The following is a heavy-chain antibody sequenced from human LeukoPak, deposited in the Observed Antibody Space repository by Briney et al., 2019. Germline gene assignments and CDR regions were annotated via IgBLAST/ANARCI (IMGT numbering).Heavy chain of an antibody. CDR2: IEQDGSEK. J-gene: IGHJ4*02. CDR3: ASFFGRITMVRGVIPYYFDY. Sequence: PGGSLRLSCAASGFTFSSYWMSWVRQAPGKGLEWVANIEQDGSEKYYVDSVKGRFTISRDNAKNSLYLQMNSLRAEDTAVYYCASFFGRITMVRGVIPYYFDYWGQGTLVTVSS. V-gene: IGHV3-7*01. CDR1: GFTFSSYW. D-gene: IGHD3-10*01.